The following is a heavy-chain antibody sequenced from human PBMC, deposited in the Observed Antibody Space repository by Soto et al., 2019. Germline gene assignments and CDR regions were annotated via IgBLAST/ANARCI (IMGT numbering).Heavy chain of an antibody. V-gene: IGHV3-66*04. CDR3: ARLYDAASGPFAS. Sequence: EVQLVQSGGGLVQPGGSLRLSCAASGFTVSSNYMGWVRQAPGKGLEWVSVIYSAGTTYYADSVKGRVTISRDSSKNMLYLQINGLRVDDTAVYYCARLYDAASGPFASWGQGSLVTVSS. CDR1: GFTVSSNY. D-gene: IGHD3-22*01. J-gene: IGHJ4*02. CDR2: IYSAGTT.